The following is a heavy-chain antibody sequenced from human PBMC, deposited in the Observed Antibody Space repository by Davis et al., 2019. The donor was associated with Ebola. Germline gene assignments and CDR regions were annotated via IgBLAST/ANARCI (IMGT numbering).Heavy chain of an antibody. CDR2: MNPNSGNT. V-gene: IGHV1-8*01. D-gene: IGHD3-10*01. CDR1: GYTFTSYD. CDR3: ARLITMVRGGWFDP. J-gene: IGHJ5*02. Sequence: ASVKVSCKASGYTFTSYDINWVRQATGQGLEWMGWMNPNSGNTGYAQKFQGRVTMTRNTSISTAYMELRSLRSDDTAVYYCARLITMVRGGWFDPWGQGTLVTVSS.